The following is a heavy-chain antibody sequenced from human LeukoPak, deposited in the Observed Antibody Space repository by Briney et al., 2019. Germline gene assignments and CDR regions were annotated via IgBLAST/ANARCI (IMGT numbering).Heavy chain of an antibody. CDR3: ARTGVFDY. D-gene: IGHD3-10*01. V-gene: IGHV3-13*04. J-gene: IGHJ4*02. CDR2: IIPTGAT. CDR1: GFTFSNFD. Sequence: PGGSLRLSCAASGFTFSNFDMHWVRQLTGKGLEWVSGIIPTGATTYASSLKGRFTISRYNAKNSLYLQMNSLRAGDTAVYYCARTGVFDYWGEGTLVT.